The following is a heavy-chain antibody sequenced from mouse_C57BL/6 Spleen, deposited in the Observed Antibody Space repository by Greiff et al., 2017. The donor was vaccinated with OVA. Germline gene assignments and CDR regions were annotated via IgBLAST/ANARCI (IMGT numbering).Heavy chain of an antibody. CDR1: GFTFSSYA. D-gene: IGHD2-10*01. Sequence: EVMLVESGEGLVKPGGSLKLSCAASGFTFSSYAMSWVRQTPEKRLEWVAYISSSGDYIYYADTVKGRFTISRDNARNTLYLQMSSLKSEDTAMYYCTRGAYYLDYWGQGTTLTVSS. V-gene: IGHV5-9-1*02. CDR3: TRGAYYLDY. CDR2: ISSSGDYI. J-gene: IGHJ2*01.